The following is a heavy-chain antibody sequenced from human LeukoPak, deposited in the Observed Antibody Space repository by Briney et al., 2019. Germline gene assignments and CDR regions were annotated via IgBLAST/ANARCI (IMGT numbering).Heavy chain of an antibody. V-gene: IGHV4-59*01. D-gene: IGHD3-22*01. CDR1: GGSISSYY. Sequence: NPSETLSLTCTVSGGSISSYYWSWIRQPPGKGLEWIGYIYYSGSTNYNPSLKSRVTISVDTSKNQFSLKLSSVTAADTAVYYCARDHLGYDSSGYHYYYMDVWGKGTTVTVSS. CDR2: IYYSGST. CDR3: ARDHLGYDSSGYHYYYMDV. J-gene: IGHJ6*03.